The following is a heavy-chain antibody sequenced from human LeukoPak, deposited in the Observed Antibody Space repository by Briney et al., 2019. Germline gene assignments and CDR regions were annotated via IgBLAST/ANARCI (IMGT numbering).Heavy chain of an antibody. V-gene: IGHV3-23*01. J-gene: IGHJ3*02. CDR3: TKRIAAVVDAFDI. CDR1: GLTFSNYA. D-gene: IGHD6-13*01. CDR2: TSVSGVST. Sequence: PGGSLRHSCAASGLTFSNYAMNWVRQAPGKGLEWVSGTSVSGVSTYYADSVKGRFTISRDNSKNTLYLQMNSLRAEDTAVYYCTKRIAAVVDAFDIWGQGTMVTVSA.